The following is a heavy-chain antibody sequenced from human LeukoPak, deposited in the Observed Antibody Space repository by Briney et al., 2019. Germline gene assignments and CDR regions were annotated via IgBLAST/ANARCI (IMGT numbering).Heavy chain of an antibody. Sequence: GGSLRLSCAVSGFTFSDYWVTWVRQTPGKGLEFVANIDRDGSVKNYVDSVKGRFTISRDNAKNSLYLQMTSLRVDDTAIYYCARDPGFSSSDYWGQGTLVTVSS. CDR2: IDRDGSVK. D-gene: IGHD6-6*01. J-gene: IGHJ4*02. CDR1: GFTFSDYW. CDR3: ARDPGFSSSDY. V-gene: IGHV3-7*01.